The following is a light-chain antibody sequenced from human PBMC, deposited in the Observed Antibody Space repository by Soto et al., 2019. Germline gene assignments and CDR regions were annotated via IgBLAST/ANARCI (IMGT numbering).Light chain of an antibody. Sequence: EIVMTQSPATLSVSPGEGATLSCRASQSVSSNLAWYQKKPGQAHRLLIYGASTRATGIPARFSGSGSGTEFTLTISSLQSEDFGVYYCKQYNNWPRTFGQGTKVDIK. J-gene: IGKJ1*01. CDR2: GAS. V-gene: IGKV3-15*01. CDR3: KQYNNWPRT. CDR1: QSVSSN.